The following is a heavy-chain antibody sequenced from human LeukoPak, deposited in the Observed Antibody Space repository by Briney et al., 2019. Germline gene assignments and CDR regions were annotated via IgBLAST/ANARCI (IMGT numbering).Heavy chain of an antibody. CDR3: AKPHIRELLRMGYFDY. CDR2: ISYDGSNK. J-gene: IGHJ4*02. D-gene: IGHD1-26*01. CDR1: GFTFSSYG. Sequence: GGSLRLSCAASGFTFSSYGMHWVRQAPGKGLEWVAVISYDGSNKYYADSVKGRFTISRDNSKNTLYLQMNSLRAEDTAVYYCAKPHIRELLRMGYFDYWGQGTLVTVSS. V-gene: IGHV3-30*18.